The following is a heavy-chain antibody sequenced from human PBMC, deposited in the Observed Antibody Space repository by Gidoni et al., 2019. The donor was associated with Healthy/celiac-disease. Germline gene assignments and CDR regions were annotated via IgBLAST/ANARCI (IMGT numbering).Heavy chain of an antibody. D-gene: IGHD2-21*02. CDR2: IKSKTDGGTT. Sequence: EVQLVESGGGLVKPGGSLRLSCAASGFTFSNAWMSWVRQAPGKGLEWVGRIKSKTDGGTTDYAAPVKGRFTISRDDSKNTLYLQMNSLKTEDTAVYYCTTDDAYCGGDCYYSFVYWGQGTLVTVSS. CDR1: GFTFSNAW. J-gene: IGHJ4*02. V-gene: IGHV3-15*01. CDR3: TTDDAYCGGDCYYSFVY.